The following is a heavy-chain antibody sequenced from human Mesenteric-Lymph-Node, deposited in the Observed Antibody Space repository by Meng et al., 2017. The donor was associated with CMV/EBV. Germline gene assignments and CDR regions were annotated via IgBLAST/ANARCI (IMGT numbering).Heavy chain of an antibody. J-gene: IGHJ5*02. CDR3: ARPHYYGSGSSPWFDP. V-gene: IGHV4-39*01. Sequence: QLQLQESGPGLVKPSENLSLTCPVSGGSISSSSSYWGWVRQPPGKGLEWIGSIYYSGSTYYNPSLKSRVTISVDTSKNQFSLKLSSVTAADTAVYYCARPHYYGSGSSPWFDPWGQGTLVTVSS. D-gene: IGHD3-10*01. CDR1: GGSISSSSSY. CDR2: IYYSGST.